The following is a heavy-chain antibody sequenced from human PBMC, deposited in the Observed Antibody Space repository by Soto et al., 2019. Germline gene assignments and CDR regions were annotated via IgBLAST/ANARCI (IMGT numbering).Heavy chain of an antibody. V-gene: IGHV3-23*01. J-gene: IGHJ6*03. CDR2: ISGSGGST. D-gene: IGHD3-10*01. CDR3: AKKPKDYYGSGRTHYYYMDV. CDR1: GFTFSSYA. Sequence: PGGSLRLSCAASGFTFSSYAMSWVRQAPGKGLEWVSAISGSGGSTYYADSVKGRFTISRDNSKNTLYLQMNSLRAEDTAVYYCAKKPKDYYGSGRTHYYYMDVWGKGTTVTVS.